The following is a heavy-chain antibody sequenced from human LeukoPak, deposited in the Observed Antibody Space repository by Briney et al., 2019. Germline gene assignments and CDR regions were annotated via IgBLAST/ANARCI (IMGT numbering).Heavy chain of an antibody. CDR3: TTKTAMTASGVDY. D-gene: IGHD4-17*01. CDR1: GFSFSYAW. Sequence: RPGGSLRLSCAASGFSFSYAWMSWVRQAPGRGLEWVGRIQTKTDGVTTDYAAPVKGRFTISRDDSKSTLYLQMNSLKTEDTAVYYCTTKTAMTASGVDYWGQGTLVTVSS. V-gene: IGHV3-15*01. CDR2: IQTKTDGVTT. J-gene: IGHJ4*02.